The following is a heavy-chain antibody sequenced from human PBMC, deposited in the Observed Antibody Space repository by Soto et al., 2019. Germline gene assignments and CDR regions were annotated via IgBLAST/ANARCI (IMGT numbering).Heavy chain of an antibody. J-gene: IGHJ3*02. D-gene: IGHD3-3*01. CDR3: ARVTCITIFGVVIGDAFDI. CDR2: ISAYNGNT. Sequence: ASVKVSCTASGYTFTSYGISWVRQAPGQGLEGMRWISAYNGNTNYAQKHQGRVTMTTDTSTSTAYMELRRLRSDDTAVYYFARVTCITIFGVVIGDAFDIWGRGTMVTASS. V-gene: IGHV1-18*01. CDR1: GYTFTSYG.